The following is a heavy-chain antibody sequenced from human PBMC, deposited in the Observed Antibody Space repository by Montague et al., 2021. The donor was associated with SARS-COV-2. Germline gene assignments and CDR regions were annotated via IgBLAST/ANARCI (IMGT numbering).Heavy chain of an antibody. D-gene: IGHD3-22*01. CDR3: ASPRKSYTAADSSFDY. CDR1: GFTFSSYA. CDR2: ISYDGSNK. J-gene: IGHJ4*02. Sequence: SLRLSCAASGFTFSSYAMHWVRQAPGKGLEWVAVISYDGSNKYYADSVKGRLTISRDNSKNTLYLQMNSLRAEDTAVYYCASPRKSYTAADSSFDYWGQGTLVTVSS. V-gene: IGHV3-30-3*01.